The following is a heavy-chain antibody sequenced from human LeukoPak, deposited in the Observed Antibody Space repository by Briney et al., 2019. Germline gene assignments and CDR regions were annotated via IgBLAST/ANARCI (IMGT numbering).Heavy chain of an antibody. J-gene: IGHJ4*02. V-gene: IGHV3-30*18. D-gene: IGHD3-3*01. CDR1: GFTFSSYG. CDR2: ISYDGSNK. CDR3: AKDSNYDFWSGYYYFDY. Sequence: GRSLRLSCAAPGFTFSSYGMHWVRQAPGKGLEWVAVISYDGSNKYYADSVKGRFTISRDNSKNTLYLQMNSLRAEDTAVYYCAKDSNYDFWSGYYYFDYWGQGTLVTVSS.